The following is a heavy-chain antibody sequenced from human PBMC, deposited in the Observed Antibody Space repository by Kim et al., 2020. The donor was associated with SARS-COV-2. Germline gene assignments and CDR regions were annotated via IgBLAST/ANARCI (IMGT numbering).Heavy chain of an antibody. D-gene: IGHD3-10*01. Sequence: SVKVSCKASGGTSSNYAISWVRQAPGQGLEWMGRIIPILGIEHYAQKFQDRVTITADKSTSTAYMELSSLRSEDTAVYYCARSMELYDDNNWFDPWGQG. CDR1: GGTSSNYA. CDR2: IIPILGIE. J-gene: IGHJ5*02. CDR3: ARSMELYDDNNWFDP. V-gene: IGHV1-69*04.